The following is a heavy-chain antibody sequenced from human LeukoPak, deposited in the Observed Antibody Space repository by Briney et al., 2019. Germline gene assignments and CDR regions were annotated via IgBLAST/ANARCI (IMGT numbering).Heavy chain of an antibody. V-gene: IGHV3-33*06. Sequence: GRSLRLSCAASGFTFSSYGMHWVRQAPGKGLEWVAVIWYDGSNKYYADSVKGRFTISRDNSKNTLYLQMNSLRAEDTAVYYCAKDLARQQWPHWDWGQGTLVTVSS. J-gene: IGHJ4*02. CDR2: IWYDGSNK. CDR3: AKDLARQQWPHWD. D-gene: IGHD6-19*01. CDR1: GFTFSSYG.